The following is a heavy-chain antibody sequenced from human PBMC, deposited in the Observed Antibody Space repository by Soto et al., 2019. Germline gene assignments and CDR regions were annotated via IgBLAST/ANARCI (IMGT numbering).Heavy chain of an antibody. CDR1: GGSIYTYY. J-gene: IGHJ5*02. CDR3: AGQTFTIAAASYGRSNWFDP. D-gene: IGHD6-25*01. CDR2: ISDGGTT. V-gene: IGHV4-59*08. Sequence: SETLSLTCNVSGGSIYTYYWNWIRQSPGKGLEWIGYISDGGTTNYNPSLKSRLTMSIDTSKNEFSLRLNSVTAADTAVYYCAGQTFTIAAASYGRSNWFDPWGPGTLVTVSS.